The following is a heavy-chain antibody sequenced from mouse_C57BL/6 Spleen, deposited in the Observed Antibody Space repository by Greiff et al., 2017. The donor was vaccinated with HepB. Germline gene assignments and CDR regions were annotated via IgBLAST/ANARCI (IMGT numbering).Heavy chain of an antibody. J-gene: IGHJ2*01. D-gene: IGHD1-1*01. Sequence: EVQLQESGPGLVKPSQSLSLTCSVSGYSITSGYYWNWIRQFPGNKLEWMGYISYDGSNNYNPSLKKRISITRDTSKNQFFLKLNSVTTEDAATYYCARGEYYGSSRFDYWGQGTTLTVSS. CDR2: ISYDGSN. V-gene: IGHV3-6*01. CDR3: ARGEYYGSSRFDY. CDR1: GYSITSGYY.